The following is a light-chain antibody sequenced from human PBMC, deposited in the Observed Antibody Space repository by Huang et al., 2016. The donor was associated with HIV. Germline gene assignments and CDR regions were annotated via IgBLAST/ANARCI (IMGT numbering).Light chain of an antibody. CDR2: EAS. V-gene: IGKV3-15*01. CDR3: QQYNDWSAVT. J-gene: IGKJ4*01. CDR1: QNIGGS. Sequence: EIVMTQSPATLSVSPGERATLSCRASQNIGGSLAWYQKKPGQEPRLLIDEASPRATGIPARFSGSESGTDFTLTISSLQSEDFAVYYCQQYNDWSAVTFGGGTKVEI.